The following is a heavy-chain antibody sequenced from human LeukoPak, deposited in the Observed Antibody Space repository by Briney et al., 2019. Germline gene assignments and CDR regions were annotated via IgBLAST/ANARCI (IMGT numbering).Heavy chain of an antibody. D-gene: IGHD1-26*01. CDR2: INPNSGGT. J-gene: IGHJ4*02. Sequence: GASVKVSCKASGYTFTGYYMHWVRQAPGQGLEWMGWINPNSGGTNYAQKFQSRVTMTRDTSISTAYMELSRLKSDDTAVYYCARAPPRVGVTRWYFDYWGQGTLVTVSS. CDR3: ARAPPRVGVTRWYFDY. CDR1: GYTFTGYY. V-gene: IGHV1-2*02.